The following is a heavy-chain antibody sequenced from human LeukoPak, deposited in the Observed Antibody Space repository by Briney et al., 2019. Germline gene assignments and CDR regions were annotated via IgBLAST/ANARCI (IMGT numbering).Heavy chain of an antibody. D-gene: IGHD3-22*01. CDR2: IKKDGSDT. V-gene: IGHV3-74*01. Sequence: GGSLTLSCAASGFTLSSHWMYSVREVPGKGLVWVSRIKKDGSDTTYADSVKGRFTISRDNAKNTLYLQMNSLRAEDTAVYYCATDMGDDTIGSYRFGLDVWGLGTTVTVSS. J-gene: IGHJ6*02. CDR3: ATDMGDDTIGSYRFGLDV. CDR1: GFTLSSHW.